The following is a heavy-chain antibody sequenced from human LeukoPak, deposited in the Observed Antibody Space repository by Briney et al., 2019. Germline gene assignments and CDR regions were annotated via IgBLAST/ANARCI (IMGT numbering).Heavy chain of an antibody. Sequence: GGSLRLSCEVSGLTFSTSVMHWVRQGPGKGLEYVSGISDNGVGTYYASSVKGRFTISRDNSKNTLYLQMDSPKDEDMAMYYCAREGHSSGYCGAFDIWGPGTMVTVSS. CDR3: AREGHSSGYCGAFDI. CDR2: ISDNGVGT. D-gene: IGHD3-22*01. CDR1: GLTFSTSV. J-gene: IGHJ3*02. V-gene: IGHV3-64*01.